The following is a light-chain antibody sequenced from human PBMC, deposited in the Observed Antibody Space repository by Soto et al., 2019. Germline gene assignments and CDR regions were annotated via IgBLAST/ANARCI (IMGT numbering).Light chain of an antibody. Sequence: QSVLTQPASVSGSPGQSITISCTGTSSDVGNYNLVSWYQQHPGKAPKLMIYEDSKRPSGVSNRFSGSKSGSTASLTISGLQAEDEADYYCCSYAGSGTYVFGTGT. J-gene: IGLJ1*01. CDR2: EDS. V-gene: IGLV2-23*01. CDR3: CSYAGSGTYV. CDR1: SSDVGNYNL.